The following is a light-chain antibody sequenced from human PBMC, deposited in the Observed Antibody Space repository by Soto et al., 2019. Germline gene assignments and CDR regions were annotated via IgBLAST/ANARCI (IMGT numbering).Light chain of an antibody. CDR2: GAS. Sequence: EIVMTQSPATLSVSAGERATLSCRASQSVSSNLAWYQQRPGQTPSLLIYGASTRATGIPDRFSGSGSGTHFTLTISRLEPGDFAVYYCQHFGGTTFTFGQGTRLEIK. CDR1: QSVSSN. J-gene: IGKJ5*01. CDR3: QHFGGTTFT. V-gene: IGKV3D-15*01.